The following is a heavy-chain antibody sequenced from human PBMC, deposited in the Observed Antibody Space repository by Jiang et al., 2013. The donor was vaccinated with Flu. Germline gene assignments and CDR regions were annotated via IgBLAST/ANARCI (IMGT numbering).Heavy chain of an antibody. D-gene: IGHD2-15*01. Sequence: HWVRQAPGQRLEWMGWINAGNGNTKYSQKFQGRVTITRDTSASTAYMELSSLRSEDTAVYYCARGLGLDIVVVVAENVPGFDYWGQGTLVTVSS. V-gene: IGHV1-3*01. J-gene: IGHJ4*02. CDR3: ARGLGLDIVVVVAENVPGFDY. CDR2: INAGNGNT.